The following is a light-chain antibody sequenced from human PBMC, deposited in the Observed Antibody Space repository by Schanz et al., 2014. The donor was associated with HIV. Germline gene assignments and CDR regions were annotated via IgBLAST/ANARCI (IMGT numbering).Light chain of an antibody. V-gene: IGKV1-6*02. Sequence: IQMTQSPSSLSASIGDRVTITCRASQGIRNDLGWYQQKPGKAPKLLIYAASSLQSGVPSRFSGSGSGTDFTLTISSLQPEDFAVYYCQQYSNWPPMTFGGGTKVEIK. J-gene: IGKJ4*01. CDR2: AAS. CDR1: QGIRND. CDR3: QQYSNWPPMT.